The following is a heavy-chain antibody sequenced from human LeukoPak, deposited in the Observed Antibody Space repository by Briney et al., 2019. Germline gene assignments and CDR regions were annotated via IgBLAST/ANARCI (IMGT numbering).Heavy chain of an antibody. CDR3: ARDVARVGFFDS. CDR1: GDSISSGNYY. D-gene: IGHD1-26*01. CDR2: FFTSGST. J-gene: IGHJ4*02. Sequence: SQTLSLTCTVSGDSISSGNYYWGWIRQPAGKGLEWIGRFFTSGSTNYNPSFKSRVTISVDTSKNQFSLRLNSMTAADSAVYYCARDVARVGFFDSWGQGTLVTVSS. V-gene: IGHV4-61*02.